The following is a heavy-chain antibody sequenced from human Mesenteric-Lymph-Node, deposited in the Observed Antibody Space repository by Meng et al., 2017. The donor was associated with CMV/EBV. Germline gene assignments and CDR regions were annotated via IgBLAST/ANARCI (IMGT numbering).Heavy chain of an antibody. Sequence: GGSLRLSCAASGFAFSSYTMHWVRQAPGKGLEWVSSISSTSTYIYYADSVKGRFTISRDNAKNSLYLQMNSLRAEDTAVYYCARAWYSGNSDLGFWGQGTVVTVSS. CDR2: ISSTSTYI. CDR1: GFAFSSYT. J-gene: IGHJ4*02. V-gene: IGHV3-21*01. D-gene: IGHD4-23*01. CDR3: ARAWYSGNSDLGF.